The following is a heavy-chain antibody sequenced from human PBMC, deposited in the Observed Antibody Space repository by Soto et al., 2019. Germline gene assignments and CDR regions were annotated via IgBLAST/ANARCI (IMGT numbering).Heavy chain of an antibody. V-gene: IGHV2-5*02. CDR2: IYWDDDK. CDR1: GFSLSTTGVG. CDR3: VQSRCGGDCLQSYSSHSYYGLDV. J-gene: IGHJ6*02. Sequence: SGPTLVNPTQTLTLTCTLSGFSLSTTGVGVGWIRQPPGKALEWLALIYWDDDKRYNPSLNSRLTITKDTSKNQVVLAMTNMDPVDTATYYCVQSRCGGDCLQSYSSHSYYGLDVGGQGTTVTV. D-gene: IGHD2-21*02.